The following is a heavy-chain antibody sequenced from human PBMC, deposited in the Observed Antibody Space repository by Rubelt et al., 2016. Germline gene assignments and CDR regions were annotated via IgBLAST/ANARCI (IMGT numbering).Heavy chain of an antibody. Sequence: QVRLQQWGAGLLKPSETLSLTCAVYGGSFSGYYWSWIRQPPGKGLEWIGEINHSGSTNYNPSLKSRVPLSVDTSKTESSLKLSSVTAADTAVYYCARGLARAAAAPRRLWFDPWGQGTLVTVSS. D-gene: IGHD6-13*01. CDR1: GGSFSGYY. CDR2: INHSGST. J-gene: IGHJ5*02. V-gene: IGHV4-34*01. CDR3: ARGLARAAAAPRRLWFDP.